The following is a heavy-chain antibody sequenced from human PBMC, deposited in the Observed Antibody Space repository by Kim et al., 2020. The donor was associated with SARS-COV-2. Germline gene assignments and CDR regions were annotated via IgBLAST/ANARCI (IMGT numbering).Heavy chain of an antibody. J-gene: IGHJ4*02. CDR1: GFTFSSYG. Sequence: GGSLRLSCAASGFTFSSYGMHWVRQAPGKGLEWVAVISYDGSNKYYADSVKGRFTISRDNSKNTLYLQMNSLRAEDTAVYYCAKGAWMELEVDYWGQGTLVTVSS. CDR2: ISYDGSNK. CDR3: AKGAWMELEVDY. D-gene: IGHD1-7*01. V-gene: IGHV3-30*18.